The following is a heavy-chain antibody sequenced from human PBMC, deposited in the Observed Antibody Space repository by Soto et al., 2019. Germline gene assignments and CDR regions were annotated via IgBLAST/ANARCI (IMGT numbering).Heavy chain of an antibody. V-gene: IGHV3-11*01. CDR1: GFTFSDYY. D-gene: IGHD5-12*01. Sequence: GGSLRLSCAASGFTFSDYYMSWIRQAPGKGLEWVSYISSSGSTIYYADSVKGRFTISRDNAKNSLYLQMNSLRAEDTAVYYCARDGVVGGYEFRYFDLWGRGTLVTVSS. CDR2: ISSSGSTI. J-gene: IGHJ2*01. CDR3: ARDGVVGGYEFRYFDL.